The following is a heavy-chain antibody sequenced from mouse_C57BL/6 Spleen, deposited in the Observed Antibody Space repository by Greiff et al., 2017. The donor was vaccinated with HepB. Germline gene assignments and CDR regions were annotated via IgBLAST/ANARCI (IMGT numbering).Heavy chain of an antibody. CDR3: TRGPSTYYDYDKFAY. CDR2: IDPETGGT. J-gene: IGHJ3*01. Sequence: QVQLKQSGAELVRPGASVTLSCKASGYTFTDYEMHWVKQTPVHGLEWIGAIDPETGGTAYNQKFKGKAILTADKSSSTAYMELRSLTSEDSAVYYCTRGPSTYYDYDKFAYWGQGTLVTVSA. CDR1: GYTFTDYE. V-gene: IGHV1-15*01. D-gene: IGHD2-4*01.